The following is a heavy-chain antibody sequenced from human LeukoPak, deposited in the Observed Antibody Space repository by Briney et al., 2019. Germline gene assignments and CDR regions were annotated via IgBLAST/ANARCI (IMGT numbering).Heavy chain of an antibody. V-gene: IGHV3-33*06. D-gene: IGHD6-25*01. CDR1: AFRFSNNG. CDR2: IWKDGSNK. CDR3: AKEGVAVRPVGPRGMAAARRYFDY. Sequence: GSSLRLSFAASAFRFSNNGRHWVRQAPARGREWGPAIWKDGSNKLYADSVRGRFAISRENSKNTLYLKMNSLRAEDTAVYYCAKEGVAVRPVGPRGMAAARRYFDYWGQGTLVTVSS. J-gene: IGHJ4*02.